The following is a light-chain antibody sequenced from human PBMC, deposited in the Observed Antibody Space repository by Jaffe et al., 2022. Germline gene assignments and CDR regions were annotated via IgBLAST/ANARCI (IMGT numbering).Light chain of an antibody. Sequence: NFMLTQPHSVSESPGKTVTISCTGSSGSIASNYVQWYQQRPGSAPTTVIYEDNQRPSGVPDRFSGSIDSSSNSASLTISGLKTEDEADYYCQSYDSSNHEAVFGGGTKLTVL. J-gene: IGLJ2*01. CDR2: EDN. V-gene: IGLV6-57*02. CDR1: SGSIASNY. CDR3: QSYDSSNHEAV.